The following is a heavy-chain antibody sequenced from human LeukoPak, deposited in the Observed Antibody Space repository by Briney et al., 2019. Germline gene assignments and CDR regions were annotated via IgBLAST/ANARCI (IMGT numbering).Heavy chain of an antibody. V-gene: IGHV3-7*01. CDR3: ARESITMVRDNSRYYYYGMDV. Sequence: GGSLRLSCAASGFTFSSYWMSWVRQAPGKGLEWVANIKQDGSEKYYVDSVKGRFTISRDNAKNSLYLQMNSLRAEDTAVYYCARESITMVRDNSRYYYYGMDVWGQGTTVTVSS. J-gene: IGHJ6*02. D-gene: IGHD3-10*01. CDR2: IKQDGSEK. CDR1: GFTFSSYW.